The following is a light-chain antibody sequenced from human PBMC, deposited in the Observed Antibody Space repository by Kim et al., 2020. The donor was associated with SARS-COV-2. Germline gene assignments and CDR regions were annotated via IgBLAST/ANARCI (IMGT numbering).Light chain of an antibody. CDR3: QTWGTGIRV. CDR2: VNSDGSH. J-gene: IGLJ3*02. CDR1: SGHSSYA. Sequence: ASVKLTCTLSSGHSSYAIAWHRQQPEKGPRYLMKVNSDGSHSKGDGIPDRFSGSSSGAERYLTISSLQSEDEADYYCQTWGTGIRVFGGGTQLTVL. V-gene: IGLV4-69*01.